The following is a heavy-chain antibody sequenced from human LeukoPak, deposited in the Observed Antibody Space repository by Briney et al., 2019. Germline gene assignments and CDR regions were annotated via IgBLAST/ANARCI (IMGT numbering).Heavy chain of an antibody. Sequence: PGGSLRLSCAASGFTFSTYAVNWVRQAPRKGMEGVSAISSSGGTTYYADSVKGRFSISRDNSKNTPYLQINSLRAEARAVYYCAKDRNGWPTNFDSWGQGTLVTVSA. D-gene: IGHD6-19*01. CDR2: ISSSGGTT. CDR1: GFTFSTYA. J-gene: IGHJ4*02. CDR3: AKDRNGWPTNFDS. V-gene: IGHV3-23*01.